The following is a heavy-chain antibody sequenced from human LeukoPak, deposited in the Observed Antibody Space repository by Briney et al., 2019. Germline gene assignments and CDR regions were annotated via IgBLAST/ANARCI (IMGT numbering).Heavy chain of an antibody. CDR3: ARGPGYSSGWSTGMPKGWFDP. D-gene: IGHD6-19*01. CDR2: MNPNSGNT. CDR1: GYTFTSYD. J-gene: IGHJ5*02. Sequence: ASVKVSCKTSGYTFTSYDINWVRLATGQGLEWMGCMNPNSGNTGYAQKFQGRVTMTRNTSINTAYMELSSLRSEDTAVYYCARGPGYSSGWSTGMPKGWFDPWGQGTLVTVSS. V-gene: IGHV1-8*01.